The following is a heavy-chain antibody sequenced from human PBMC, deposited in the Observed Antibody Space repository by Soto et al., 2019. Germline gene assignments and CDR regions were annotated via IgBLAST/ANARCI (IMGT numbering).Heavy chain of an antibody. J-gene: IGHJ4*02. CDR3: ARRPIAAAGGNDY. V-gene: IGHV5-10-1*01. D-gene: IGHD6-13*01. Sequence: GESLKISYKGSGYSFTSYWISWVGQMPGKGLEWMGGIDPSDSYTNYSPSFQGHVTISADKSISTAYLQWSSLKASDTAMYYCARRPIAAAGGNDYWGQGTLVTVSS. CDR2: IDPSDSYT. CDR1: GYSFTSYW.